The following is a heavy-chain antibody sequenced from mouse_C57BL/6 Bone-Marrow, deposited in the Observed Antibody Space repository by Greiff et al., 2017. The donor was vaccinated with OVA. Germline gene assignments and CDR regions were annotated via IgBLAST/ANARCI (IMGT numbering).Heavy chain of an antibody. CDR3: ARHRIYDGYDNWYFDV. CDR1: GFTFSSYG. D-gene: IGHD2-3*01. J-gene: IGHJ1*03. CDR2: ISSGGSYT. V-gene: IGHV5-6*01. Sequence: EVQLVESGGDLVKPGGSLKLSCAASGFTFSSYGMSWVRQTPDKRLEWVATISSGGSYTYYPDSVKGRFTISRDNAKNTLYLQMSSLKSEDTAMYYCARHRIYDGYDNWYFDVWGTGTTVTVSS.